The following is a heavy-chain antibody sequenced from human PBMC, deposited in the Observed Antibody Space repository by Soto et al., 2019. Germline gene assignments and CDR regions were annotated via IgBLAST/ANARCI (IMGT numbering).Heavy chain of an antibody. D-gene: IGHD2-21*02. CDR3: ARHALFQPRVTEGACFDP. V-gene: IGHV4-39*01. CDR2: IFKSGNA. Sequence: QLQLRESGPALLRPAETLSLSCTVSGDSINSNFYYWAWVRQSPGKGPEWIGSIFKSGNAYYHASVKSRVTMSIDTSNNQFSLRLTSVTAADTGVYYCARHALFQPRVTEGACFDPWGQGRLVTVSS. J-gene: IGHJ5*02. CDR1: GDSINSNFYY.